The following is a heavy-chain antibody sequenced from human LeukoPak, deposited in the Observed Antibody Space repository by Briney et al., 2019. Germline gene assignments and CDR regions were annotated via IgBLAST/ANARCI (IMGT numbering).Heavy chain of an antibody. V-gene: IGHV1-8*01. CDR2: MNPNSGNT. CDR3: ARGQPWGYYYDSSGYYSYYYYYYMGV. Sequence: ASVKVSCKASGYTFTSYDINWVRQATGQGLEWMGWMNPNSGNTGYAQKFQGRVTMTRNTSISTAYMELSSLRSEDTAVYYCARGQPWGYYYDSSGYYSYYYYYYMGVWGKGTTVTVSS. J-gene: IGHJ6*03. CDR1: GYTFTSYD. D-gene: IGHD3-22*01.